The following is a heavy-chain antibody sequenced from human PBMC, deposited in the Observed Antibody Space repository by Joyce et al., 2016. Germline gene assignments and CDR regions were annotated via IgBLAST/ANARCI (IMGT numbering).Heavy chain of an antibody. Sequence: QLVESGGGVVKPGGSLRISCEASGSTFSSSSMSWFRQAPGEGLEWVAAISGTSYYIFHAETVRGRFTVSRDNAKKTLYLQMNSLRAEDSAVFYCARGGISYYYAMDVWGQGTTVTVSS. V-gene: IGHV3-21*01. J-gene: IGHJ6*02. CDR3: ARGGISYYYAMDV. CDR1: GSTFSSSS. D-gene: IGHD3-16*01. CDR2: ISGTSYYI.